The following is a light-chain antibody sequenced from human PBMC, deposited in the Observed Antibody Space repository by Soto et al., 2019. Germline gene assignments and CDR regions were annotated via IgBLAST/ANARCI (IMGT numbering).Light chain of an antibody. V-gene: IGKV1-6*01. Sequence: AIQMTQSPSSLSASVGDRVTITCRASQGIRNDLGWYQQKPGKAPKLLIYAASSLQRGIPSRFSGSRPGTHFPLTISSLQPEDCATYYCLQDYNYPLTFGGGTKVEIK. CDR1: QGIRND. CDR3: LQDYNYPLT. CDR2: AAS. J-gene: IGKJ4*01.